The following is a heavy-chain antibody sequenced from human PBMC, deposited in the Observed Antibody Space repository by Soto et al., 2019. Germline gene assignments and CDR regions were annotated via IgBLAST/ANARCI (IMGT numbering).Heavy chain of an antibody. CDR2: INHSGST. Sequence: ETLSLTCAVYGGSFSGYYWSWIRQPPGKGLEWIGEINHSGSTNYNPSLKSRVTISVDTSKNQFSLKLSSVTAADTAVYYCARGGIVVVPAAMGRTYYYYYGMDVWGQGTTVTVSS. CDR1: GGSFSGYY. V-gene: IGHV4-34*01. J-gene: IGHJ6*02. D-gene: IGHD2-2*01. CDR3: ARGGIVVVPAAMGRTYYYYYGMDV.